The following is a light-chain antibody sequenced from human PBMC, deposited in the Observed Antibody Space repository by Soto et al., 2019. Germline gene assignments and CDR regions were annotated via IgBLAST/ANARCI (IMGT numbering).Light chain of an antibody. V-gene: IGKV2-28*01. Sequence: VITQSPLSLPVTAPYTESMSCRSVQSLVHSNGYNYLDWYLQRPGQSPQLLIYLGSNRASGVPDRFSGSGSGTDFTLKISRVEAEDVGVYYCMQAVQTPPTFGQGTKVDIK. CDR2: LGS. J-gene: IGKJ1*01. CDR3: MQAVQTPPT. CDR1: QSLVHSNGYNY.